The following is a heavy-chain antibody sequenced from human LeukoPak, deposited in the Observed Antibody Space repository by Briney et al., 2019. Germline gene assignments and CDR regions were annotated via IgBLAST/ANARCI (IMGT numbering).Heavy chain of an antibody. CDR3: GRGGIAAAASGIDY. Sequence: PSPTLSPTCAVAGGSISSGGYSWTWIRQPPWKGLEWFGYIYQNGNTYYNPSLKSRVTISVDRSKNQFSLNLSSVTAADTAVYYCGRGGIAAAASGIDYWGQGTLVAVSS. CDR2: IYQNGNT. CDR1: GGSISSGGYS. D-gene: IGHD6-13*01. J-gene: IGHJ4*02. V-gene: IGHV4-30-2*01.